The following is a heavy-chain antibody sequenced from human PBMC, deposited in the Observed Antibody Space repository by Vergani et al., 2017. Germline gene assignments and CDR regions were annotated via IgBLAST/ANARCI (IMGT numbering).Heavy chain of an antibody. D-gene: IGHD4-17*01. Sequence: QVQLVESGGGVVQPGRSLRLSCAASGFTLSSYAMHWVRQAPGKGLEWVAVISYDGSNKYYADSVKGRFTISRDNSKNTLYLQMNSLRAADTAVYYCARGAGGDYVSSFDYWSRGTLVTVSA. V-gene: IGHV3-30-3*01. CDR3: ARGAGGDYVSSFDY. CDR1: GFTLSSYA. CDR2: ISYDGSNK. J-gene: IGHJ4*02.